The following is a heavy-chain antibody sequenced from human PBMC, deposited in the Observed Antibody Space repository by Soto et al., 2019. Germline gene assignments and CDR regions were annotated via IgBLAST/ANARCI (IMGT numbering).Heavy chain of an antibody. J-gene: IGHJ4*02. V-gene: IGHV3-23*01. CDR1: GFSFGSYA. Sequence: PGGSLRLSCAASGFSFGSYALNWVRQAPGKGLEWVSTISGSDGKTFYADSVKGRFSISRDTSQNTLYLQMNSLRADDTAIYYCARWSYLDYWGQGTRVTVSS. D-gene: IGHD3-3*01. CDR2: ISGSDGKT. CDR3: ARWSYLDY.